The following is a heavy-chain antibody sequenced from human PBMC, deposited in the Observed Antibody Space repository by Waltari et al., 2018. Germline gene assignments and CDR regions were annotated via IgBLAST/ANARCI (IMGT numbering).Heavy chain of an antibody. CDR1: GFTFSSSG. Sequence: QVQLVESGGGVVQPGRSLRLSCAASGFTFSSSGMHWVRQAPGKGLEWVAVIWYDGSNKYYADSVKGRFTISRDNSKNTLYLQMNSLRAEDTAVYYCARDLMYYYGSGSYFRYGMDVWGQGTTVTVSS. J-gene: IGHJ6*02. V-gene: IGHV3-33*01. D-gene: IGHD3-10*01. CDR3: ARDLMYYYGSGSYFRYGMDV. CDR2: IWYDGSNK.